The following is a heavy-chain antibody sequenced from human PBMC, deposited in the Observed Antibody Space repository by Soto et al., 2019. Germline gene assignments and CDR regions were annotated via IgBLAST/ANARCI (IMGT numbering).Heavy chain of an antibody. CDR1: GFTFSSYA. V-gene: IGHV3-23*01. J-gene: IGHJ4*02. Sequence: VGSLRLSCAASGFTFSSYAMSWVRQAPGKGLEWVSAISGSGGSTYYADSVKGRFTISRDNSKNTLYLQMNSLRAEDTAVYYCAKGLPPIVVVVAAALAFDYWGQGTLVTVSS. D-gene: IGHD2-15*01. CDR3: AKGLPPIVVVVAAALAFDY. CDR2: ISGSGGST.